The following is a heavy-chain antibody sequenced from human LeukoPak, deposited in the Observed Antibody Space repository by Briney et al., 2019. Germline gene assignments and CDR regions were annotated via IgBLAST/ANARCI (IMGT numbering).Heavy chain of an antibody. D-gene: IGHD3-22*01. CDR1: GGSISSSSHY. CDR3: ARSPVGYDSSGYLYFYFDY. V-gene: IGHV4-39*07. J-gene: IGHJ4*02. CDR2: IYYSGST. Sequence: SETLSLTCTVSGGSISSSSHYWGWIRQPPGKGLEWIGSIYYSGSTYYNPSLKSRVTISVDTSKNQFSLKLSSVTAADTAVYYCARSPVGYDSSGYLYFYFDYWGQGTLVTVSS.